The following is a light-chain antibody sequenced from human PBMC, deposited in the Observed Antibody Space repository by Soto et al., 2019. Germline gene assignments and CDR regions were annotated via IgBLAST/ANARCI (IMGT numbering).Light chain of an antibody. CDR1: QGISNY. V-gene: IGKV1-27*01. CDR2: AAS. J-gene: IGKJ1*01. CDR3: QKYHSAPQT. Sequence: DIQMTQSPSSLSASVGDRVTITCRASQGISNYLAWYQQKPGKVPKLLIYAASTLQSGVPSRFSGSGSGTDFTLTIRSMQPQDVANYYCQKYHSAPQTFGQGTKVDIK.